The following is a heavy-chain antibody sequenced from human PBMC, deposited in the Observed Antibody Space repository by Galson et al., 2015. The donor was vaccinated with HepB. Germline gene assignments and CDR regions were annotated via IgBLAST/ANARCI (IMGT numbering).Heavy chain of an antibody. D-gene: IGHD3-22*01. CDR1: GGSFSGSY. CDR3: ARAFPYDSSGYYYGLDAFDI. J-gene: IGHJ3*02. Sequence: LSLTCAVYGGSFSGSYWSWIRQPPGKGLERIGEINHSGSNNYNPSLKSRVTISVDTSKNQFSLKLSSVTAADTAVYYCARAFPYDSSGYYYGLDAFDIWGQGTMVTVSS. CDR2: INHSGSN. V-gene: IGHV4-34*01.